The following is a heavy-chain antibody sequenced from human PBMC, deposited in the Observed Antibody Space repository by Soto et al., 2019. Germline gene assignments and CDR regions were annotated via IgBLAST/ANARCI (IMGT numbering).Heavy chain of an antibody. CDR2: INHSGST. Sequence: QVQLQQWGAGLLKPSETLSLTCAVYGGSFSGYYWSWIRQPPGKGLEWIGEINHSGSTNYNPSLKSRVTISVDTSKNQFSLKLSSVTAADTAVYYCARGSSGVRTRPSVGTQRKRWVYFDYWGQGTLVTVSS. CDR3: ARGSSGVRTRPSVGTQRKRWVYFDY. D-gene: IGHD1-26*01. J-gene: IGHJ4*02. V-gene: IGHV4-34*01. CDR1: GGSFSGYY.